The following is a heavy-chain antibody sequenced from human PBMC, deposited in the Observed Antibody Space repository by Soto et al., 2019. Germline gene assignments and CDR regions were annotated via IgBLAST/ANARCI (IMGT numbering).Heavy chain of an antibody. CDR1: GYSFTSYW. V-gene: IGHV5-51*01. J-gene: IGHJ6*02. CDR3: ARTSAAGNYYYGMDV. Sequence: PGESLKISCKGSGYSFTSYWIGWVRQMPGKGPEWMGIIYPGDSDTRYSPSFQGQVTISADKSISTAYLQWSSLKASDTAMYYCARTSAAGNYYYGMDVWGQGTTVTVSS. D-gene: IGHD6-13*01. CDR2: IYPGDSDT.